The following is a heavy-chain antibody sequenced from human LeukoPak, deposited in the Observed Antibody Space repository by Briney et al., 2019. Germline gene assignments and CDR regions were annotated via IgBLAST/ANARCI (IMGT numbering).Heavy chain of an antibody. CDR2: IKQDGSEK. CDR3: ARAKPLDPRDSYYYDSSGYNYYYGMDV. J-gene: IGHJ6*02. Sequence: GGSLRLSCAASGFTFNNYAMSWVRQAPGKGLEWVANIKQDGSEKYYVDSVKGRFTISRDNAKNSLYLQMNSLRAEDTAVYYCARAKPLDPRDSYYYDSSGYNYYYGMDVWGQGTTVTVSS. CDR1: GFTFNNYA. V-gene: IGHV3-7*01. D-gene: IGHD3-22*01.